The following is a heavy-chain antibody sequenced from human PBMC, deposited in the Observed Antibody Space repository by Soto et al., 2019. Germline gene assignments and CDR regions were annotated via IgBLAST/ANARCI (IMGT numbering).Heavy chain of an antibody. CDR1: GFTFNNAW. CDR2: IKSKTDGGTT. V-gene: IGHV3-15*01. CDR3: TTGSTVGYMHV. J-gene: IGHJ6*03. D-gene: IGHD4-17*01. Sequence: EVQLVESGGGLVKPGGSLRLSCAVSGFTFNNAWMSWVRQAPGKGLEWVGRIKSKTDGGTTDYAAPVKGRFTISRDDSKNTLYLQMNSLKTEDTAVYYCTTGSTVGYMHVWGKGTTVTVSS.